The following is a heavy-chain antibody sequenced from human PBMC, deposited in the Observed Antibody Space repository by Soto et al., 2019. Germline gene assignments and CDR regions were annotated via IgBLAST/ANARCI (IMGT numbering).Heavy chain of an antibody. CDR1: GGTFSSYT. J-gene: IGHJ6*02. Sequence: QVQLVQSGAEVKKPGSSVKVSCKASGGTFSSYTISWVRQAPGQGLEWMGRIIPILGIANYAQKFQGRVTITAEKSTGTAYMELGSLRSEDTAVYLCARPRRTTVTTLPYYYGIDGWGQGTTVTVSS. CDR2: IIPILGIA. D-gene: IGHD4-17*01. CDR3: ARPRRTTVTTLPYYYGIDG. V-gene: IGHV1-69*02.